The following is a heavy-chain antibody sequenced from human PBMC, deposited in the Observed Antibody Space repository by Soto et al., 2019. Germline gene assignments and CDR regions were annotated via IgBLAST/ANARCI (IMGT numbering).Heavy chain of an antibody. CDR1: GYSFTRYG. CDR2: INTYNGNT. V-gene: IGHV1-18*01. Sequence: ASVKVSCKASGYSFTRYGIAWARQAPGQGLEWMGWINTYNGNTNYAQNLQGRVTLTTDTSTSTAYMELRSLRSDDTAVYYCARADWNDSTYYYYYGMDVWGQGTTVTVSS. CDR3: ARADWNDSTYYYYYGMDV. D-gene: IGHD1-1*01. J-gene: IGHJ6*02.